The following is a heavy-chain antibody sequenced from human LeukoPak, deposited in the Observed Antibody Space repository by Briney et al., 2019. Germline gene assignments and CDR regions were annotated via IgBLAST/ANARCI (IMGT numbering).Heavy chain of an antibody. V-gene: IGHV4-34*01. Sequence: SETLSLTCAVYGGSFSGYYWSWIRQPPGKGLEWIGEINHSGSTNYNPSLKSRVTISVDTSKNQFSLKLSSVTAADTAVYYCARRSSGYYYSYWYFDLWGRGTLVTVSS. J-gene: IGHJ2*01. CDR3: ARRSSGYYYSYWYFDL. CDR2: INHSGST. D-gene: IGHD3-22*01. CDR1: GGSFSGYY.